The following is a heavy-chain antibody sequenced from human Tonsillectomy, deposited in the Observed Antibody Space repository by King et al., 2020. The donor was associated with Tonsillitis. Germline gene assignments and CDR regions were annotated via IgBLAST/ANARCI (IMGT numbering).Heavy chain of an antibody. V-gene: IGHV3-33*01. J-gene: IGHJ4*02. CDR3: ATYRGSGCDY. CDR2: VWYDGTIK. Sequence: VQLVESGGGVVQPGRSLRLSCAASGFTFNSYGIHWVRQAPGKGLEWVAVVWYDGTIKYYADSVKGRFTISRDNSRNTLYLQMNSLRAEDTAVYYCATYRGSGCDYWGQGTLVTVSS. D-gene: IGHD6-6*01. CDR1: GFTFNSYG.